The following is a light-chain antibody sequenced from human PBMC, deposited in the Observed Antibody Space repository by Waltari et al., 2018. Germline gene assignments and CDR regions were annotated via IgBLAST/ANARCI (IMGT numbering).Light chain of an antibody. Sequence: QSALTQPRSVSGSPGQSVTIPCTGPSSDAGGFNFFPWYQQHPGKAPKLMIYDGSKRPSGVPDRFSGSKSGNTASLTISGLQAEDEADYYCCSYAGSYVFGTGTKVTVL. V-gene: IGLV2-11*01. CDR2: DGS. CDR3: CSYAGSYV. CDR1: SSDAGGFNF. J-gene: IGLJ1*01.